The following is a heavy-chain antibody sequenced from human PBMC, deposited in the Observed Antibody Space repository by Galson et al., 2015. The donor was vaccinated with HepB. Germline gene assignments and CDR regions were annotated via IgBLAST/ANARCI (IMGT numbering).Heavy chain of an antibody. CDR2: INPSGGST. CDR1: GYTFTSYY. V-gene: IGHV1-46*01. D-gene: IGHD3-22*01. J-gene: IGHJ4*02. Sequence: SVKVSCKASGYTFTSYYMHWVRQAPGQGLEWMGIINPSGGSTSYAQTFQGRVTITADESTSTADMELSSLRSEDTAVYYCERESYYYDSSGYYGGIDYWGQGTLVTVSS. CDR3: ERESYYYDSSGYYGGIDY.